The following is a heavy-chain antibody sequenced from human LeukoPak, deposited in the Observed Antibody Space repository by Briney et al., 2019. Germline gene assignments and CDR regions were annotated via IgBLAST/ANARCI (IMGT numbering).Heavy chain of an antibody. CDR1: GGSISSGGFS. CDR2: IYHSGST. D-gene: IGHD1-1*01. CDR3: ARGNDPSMTNWFDP. Sequence: PSETLSLTCGVSGGSISSGGFSWSWIRQPPGKGLEWIGYIYHSGSTYYKPSLKSRVTISVDTSKNQFSLKLSSVTAADTAVYYCARGNDPSMTNWFDPWGQGTLVTVSS. V-gene: IGHV4-30-2*01. J-gene: IGHJ5*02.